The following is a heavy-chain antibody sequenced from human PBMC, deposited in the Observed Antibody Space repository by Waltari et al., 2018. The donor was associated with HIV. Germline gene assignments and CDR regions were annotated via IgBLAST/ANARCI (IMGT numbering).Heavy chain of an antibody. V-gene: IGHV1-46*01. CDR1: GYTFTRYY. D-gene: IGHD3-16*01. Sequence: QVQLVQSGAEVKKPGASVKVSCKASGYTFTRYYRHWVRQAPGQGLEWMGVINPSGERTVYAQKFQGGVTMTRDASTSTVYMVLSTLRSEDTAVYYCARCFSGFDYWGQGTLITVSS. J-gene: IGHJ4*02. CDR2: INPSGERT. CDR3: ARCFSGFDY.